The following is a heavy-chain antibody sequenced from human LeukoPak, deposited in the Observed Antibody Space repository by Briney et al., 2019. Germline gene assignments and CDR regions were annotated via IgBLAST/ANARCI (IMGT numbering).Heavy chain of an antibody. CDR1: GFSVSDNY. D-gene: IGHD2-2*01. CDR2: ISYDGSNK. Sequence: GGSLRLSCAASGFSVSDNYMSWVRQAPGKGLEWVAVISYDGSNKYYADSVKGRFTISRDNSKNTLYLQMNSLRAEDTAVYYCAKVSCSSTSCYALTDNWFDPWGQGTLVTVSS. CDR3: AKVSCSSTSCYALTDNWFDP. V-gene: IGHV3-30*18. J-gene: IGHJ5*02.